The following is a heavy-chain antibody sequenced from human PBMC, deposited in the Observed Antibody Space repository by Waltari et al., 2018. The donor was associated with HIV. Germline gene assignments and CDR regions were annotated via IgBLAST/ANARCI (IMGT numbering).Heavy chain of an antibody. Sequence: QVQLVQSGAEVKKPGASVKVSCKASGYTFTSYGISWVRQAPGQGLEWMGWISAYNGNTNYAQKLQGRVTMTTDTSTSTAYMELRSLRSDDTAVYYCARDSIRAYYYAPGPFDYWGQGTLVTVSS. J-gene: IGHJ4*02. V-gene: IGHV1-18*01. D-gene: IGHD3-10*01. CDR3: ARDSIRAYYYAPGPFDY. CDR2: ISAYNGNT. CDR1: GYTFTSYG.